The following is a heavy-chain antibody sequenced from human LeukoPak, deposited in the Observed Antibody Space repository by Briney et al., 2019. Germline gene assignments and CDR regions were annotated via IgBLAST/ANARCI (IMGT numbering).Heavy chain of an antibody. V-gene: IGHV4-59*08. CDR2: IYYSGST. D-gene: IGHD6-13*01. Sequence: TSETLSLTCTVSGGSISSYYWSWIRQPPGKGLEWIGYIYYSGSTNYNPSLKSRVTISVDTSKNQFSLKLSSVTAADTAVYYCARGWGGSSWYIDYWGQGTLVTVSS. CDR3: ARGWGGSSWYIDY. J-gene: IGHJ4*02. CDR1: GGSISSYY.